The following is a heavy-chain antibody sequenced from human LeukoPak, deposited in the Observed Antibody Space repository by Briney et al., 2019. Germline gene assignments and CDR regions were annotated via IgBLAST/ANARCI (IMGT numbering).Heavy chain of an antibody. Sequence: SVKVSCKASGGTFSSYAISWVRQAPGQGLAGMGGIIPIFGTENYAQKSQGRVTITTDESTSTAYMELSSLRSEDTAVYYYARGNYYDSSGYYSSYYFDYWGQGTLVTVSS. J-gene: IGHJ4*02. CDR1: GGTFSSYA. V-gene: IGHV1-69*05. CDR2: IIPIFGTE. CDR3: ARGNYYDSSGYYSSYYFDY. D-gene: IGHD3-22*01.